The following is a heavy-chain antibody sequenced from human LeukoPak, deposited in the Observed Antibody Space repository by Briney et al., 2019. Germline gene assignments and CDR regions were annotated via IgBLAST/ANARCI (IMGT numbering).Heavy chain of an antibody. CDR2: MNPNSGNT. J-gene: IGHJ5*02. D-gene: IGHD3-10*01. CDR3: ARGLTKVRGVISRWFDP. Sequence: ASVTVSCKASGYTFTSYDINWVRQATGQGLEWMGWMNPNSGNTGYAQKFQGRVTMTRNTSISTAYMELSSLRSEDTAVYYCARGLTKVRGVISRWFDPWGQGTLVTVSS. V-gene: IGHV1-8*01. CDR1: GYTFTSYD.